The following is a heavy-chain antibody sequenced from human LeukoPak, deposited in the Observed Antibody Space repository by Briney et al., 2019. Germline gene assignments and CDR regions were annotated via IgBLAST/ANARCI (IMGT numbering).Heavy chain of an antibody. Sequence: ASVKVSCKASGYTFTSYYTHWVRQAPGQGLEWMGIINLSGGSTSYAQKFQGRVTMTRDTSTSTVYMELSSLRSEDAAVYYCASGGGITGTTGAFDIWGQGTMVTVSS. CDR2: INLSGGST. CDR1: GYTFTSYY. V-gene: IGHV1-46*01. D-gene: IGHD1-20*01. CDR3: ASGGGITGTTGAFDI. J-gene: IGHJ3*02.